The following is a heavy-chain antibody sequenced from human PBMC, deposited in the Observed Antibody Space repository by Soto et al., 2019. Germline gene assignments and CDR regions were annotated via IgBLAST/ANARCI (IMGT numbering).Heavy chain of an antibody. Sequence: QVQLVESGGGLVKPGESLRLSCAASGFTFGDYYMSWIRQAPGKGLEWVTYISGTGSVKHYSYCVRGRCTISRDNAENSMYLQMNSLRAEDTAVYYCARVGETVAAGILDYWGQGALVTVSS. V-gene: IGHV3-11*01. CDR3: ARVGETVAAGILDY. J-gene: IGHJ4*02. CDR1: GFTFGDYY. D-gene: IGHD6-13*01. CDR2: ISGTGSVK.